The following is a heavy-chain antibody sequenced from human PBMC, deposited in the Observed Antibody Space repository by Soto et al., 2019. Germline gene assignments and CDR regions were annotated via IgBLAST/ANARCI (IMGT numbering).Heavy chain of an antibody. CDR3: ARDWVTGCSSTSCYMHGMDV. CDR2: IIPIFGTA. D-gene: IGHD2-2*02. J-gene: IGHJ6*02. V-gene: IGHV1-69*13. CDR1: GGTFSSYA. Sequence: SVKVSCKASGGTFSSYAISWVRQAPGQGLEWMGGIIPIFGTANYAQKFQGRVTITADESTSTAYMELSSLRSEDTAVYYCARDWVTGCSSTSCYMHGMDVWGQGTTVTVSS.